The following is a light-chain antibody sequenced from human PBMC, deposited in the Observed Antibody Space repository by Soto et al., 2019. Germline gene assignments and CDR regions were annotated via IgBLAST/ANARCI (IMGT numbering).Light chain of an antibody. CDR3: QQYNSYSIT. Sequence: DIQMTQSPSTLSASVGDRVTITWRASQSINRWLAWHQQKPGKAPKVLIYDASTLESGVPSRFSGSGSGTEFTLTISSLQPDDFATYYCQQYNSYSITFGQGTRLEIK. CDR1: QSINRW. J-gene: IGKJ5*01. CDR2: DAS. V-gene: IGKV1-5*01.